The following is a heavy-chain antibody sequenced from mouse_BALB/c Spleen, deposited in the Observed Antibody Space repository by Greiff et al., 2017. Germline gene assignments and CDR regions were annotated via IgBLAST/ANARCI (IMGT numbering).Heavy chain of an antibody. Sequence: QVQLQQSAAELARPGASVKMSCKASGYTFTSYTMHWVKQRPGQGLEWIGYINPSSGYTEYNQKFKDKTTSTADKSSSTAYMQLSSLTSEDSAVYYCAKDPTLYAMDYWGQGTSVTVSS. J-gene: IGHJ4*01. CDR3: AKDPTLYAMDY. D-gene: IGHD1-1*01. CDR1: GYTFTSYT. CDR2: INPSSGYT. V-gene: IGHV1-4*02.